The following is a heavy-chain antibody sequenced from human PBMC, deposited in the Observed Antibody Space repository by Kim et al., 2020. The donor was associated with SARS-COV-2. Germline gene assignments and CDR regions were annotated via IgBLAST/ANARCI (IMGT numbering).Heavy chain of an antibody. Sequence: SETLSLTCTVWGYSISSGYYWGWIRQPPGKGLEWIGSIHHSGSTYDNPSLKSRVTISVDTSKNQFSLKLSSVTAADTAVYYCARDSSSSGWYGRDNWFDPWGQGTLVTVSS. J-gene: IGHJ5*02. D-gene: IGHD6-19*01. CDR2: IHHSGST. V-gene: IGHV4-38-2*02. CDR1: GYSISSGYY. CDR3: ARDSSSSGWYGRDNWFDP.